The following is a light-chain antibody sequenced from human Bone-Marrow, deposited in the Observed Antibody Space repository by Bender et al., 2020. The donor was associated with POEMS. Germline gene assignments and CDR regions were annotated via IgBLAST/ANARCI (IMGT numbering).Light chain of an antibody. J-gene: IGLJ1*01. CDR3: QVWDNNTYV. CDR2: RDT. Sequence: GQAARITCGGYDLGSKHVPWFQQKPGQAPVLVISRDTNRPSGIPERFSGSNSGNTATLTISGAQAGDEADYYCQVWDNNTYVFGPGTKVTVL. CDR1: DLGSKH. V-gene: IGLV3-9*01.